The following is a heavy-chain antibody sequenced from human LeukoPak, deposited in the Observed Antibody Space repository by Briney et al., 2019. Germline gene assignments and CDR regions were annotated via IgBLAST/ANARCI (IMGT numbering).Heavy chain of an antibody. J-gene: IGHJ5*02. CDR3: ATTPRVTIFGVVIWWFDP. D-gene: IGHD3-3*01. CDR2: ITPIFGTA. Sequence: SVKVSCKASGGTFSSYAISWVRQAPGQGLEWMGGITPIFGTANYAQKFQGRVTITADESTSTAYMELSSLRSEDTAVYYCATTPRVTIFGVVIWWFDPWGQGTLVTVSS. V-gene: IGHV1-69*13. CDR1: GGTFSSYA.